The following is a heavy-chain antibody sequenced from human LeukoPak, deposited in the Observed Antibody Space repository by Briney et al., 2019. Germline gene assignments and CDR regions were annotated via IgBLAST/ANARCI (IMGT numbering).Heavy chain of an antibody. V-gene: IGHV2-5*01. CDR2: LYWNDDK. CDR1: GFSLSTTGVG. D-gene: IGHD3-22*01. J-gene: IGHJ4*02. Sequence: ESGPTLVKPTQTLTLTCTFPGFSLSTTGVGGGWIRQPPGKAPEWLALLYWNDDKRYSPSLKSRLTITKDTSKNQVVLTMSSMDPVDTATYYCAHSSYYYDSSGYYALDYWGQGTLVTVSS. CDR3: AHSSYYYDSSGYYALDY.